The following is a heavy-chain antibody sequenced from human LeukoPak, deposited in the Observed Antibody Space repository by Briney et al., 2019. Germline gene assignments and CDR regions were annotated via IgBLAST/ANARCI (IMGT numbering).Heavy chain of an antibody. D-gene: IGHD2-2*02. V-gene: IGHV1-69*13. CDR2: IIPIFGTA. CDR3: ARDRIVVVPAAIELYYYYMDV. Sequence: ASVKVSCKASGGTFSSYAISWVRQAPGQGLEWMGGIIPIFGTANYAQKFQGRVTITADESTSTAYMELSSLRSEDTAVYYCARDRIVVVPAAIELYYYYMDVWGKGTTVTVSS. CDR1: GGTFSSYA. J-gene: IGHJ6*03.